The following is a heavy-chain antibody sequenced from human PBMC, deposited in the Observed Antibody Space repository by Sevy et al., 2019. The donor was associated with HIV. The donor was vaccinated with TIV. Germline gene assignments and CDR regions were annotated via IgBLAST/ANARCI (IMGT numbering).Heavy chain of an antibody. V-gene: IGHV3-7*01. D-gene: IGHD6-13*01. CDR1: GFTLDSYW. CDR3: VRAIAAHDSF. J-gene: IGHJ4*02. CDR2: VKQDGSVK. Sequence: GGSLRLSCVASGFTLDSYWMSWVRQTPGKGLEWVANVKQDGSVKYYVDSVKGRFTISRDNARNSVYLQMNSLRVDDTALYYCVRAIAAHDSFWGQGTLVTVSS.